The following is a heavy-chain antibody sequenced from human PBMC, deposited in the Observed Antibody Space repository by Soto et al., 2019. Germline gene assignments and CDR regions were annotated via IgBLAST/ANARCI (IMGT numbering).Heavy chain of an antibody. V-gene: IGHV4-31*03. J-gene: IGHJ3*02. CDR3: ARGDYYYGSGSYPPDAFDI. CDR1: GGSISSGGYY. CDR2: IYYSGST. D-gene: IGHD3-10*01. Sequence: QVQLQESGPGLVKPSQTLSLTCTVSGGSISSGGYYWSWIRQHPGKGLEWIGYIYYSGSTYYNPSLKSRVTISVDTSKNQFSLKLSSVTAADTAVYYCARGDYYYGSGSYPPDAFDIWGQGTMVTVSS.